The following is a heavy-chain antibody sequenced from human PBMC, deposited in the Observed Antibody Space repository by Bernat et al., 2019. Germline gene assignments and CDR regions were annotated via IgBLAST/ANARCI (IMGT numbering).Heavy chain of an antibody. V-gene: IGHV3-30*03. Sequence: QVQLVESGGGVVQPGRSLRLSCAASGFTFSSYGMHWVRQAPGKGLEWVAVISYDGSNKYYADSVKGRFTISRDNSKNTLYLQMNSLRAEDTAVYYCARAGWSGYGHNWFDPWGQGTLVTVSS. CDR1: GFTFSSYG. CDR2: ISYDGSNK. CDR3: ARAGWSGYGHNWFDP. D-gene: IGHD5-12*01. J-gene: IGHJ5*02.